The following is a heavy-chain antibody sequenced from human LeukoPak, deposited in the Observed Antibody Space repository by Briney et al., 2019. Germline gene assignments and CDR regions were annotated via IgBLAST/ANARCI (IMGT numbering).Heavy chain of an antibody. Sequence: ASVKVSCKVSGCTFTDYYIHWVQQAPGKGLDYMGRVDPEDGEIIYAEKFQGRVTISADTSTDTAYMELSSLRSEDTAVYYCATIRVGAGQRFYQWGQGTLVTVSS. CDR2: VDPEDGEI. J-gene: IGHJ4*02. CDR1: GCTFTDYY. D-gene: IGHD1-26*01. V-gene: IGHV1-69-2*01. CDR3: ATIRVGAGQRFYQ.